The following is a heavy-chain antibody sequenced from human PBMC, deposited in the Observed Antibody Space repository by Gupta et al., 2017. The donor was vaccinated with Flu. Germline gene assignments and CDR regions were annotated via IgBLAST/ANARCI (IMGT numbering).Heavy chain of an antibody. D-gene: IGHD3-22*01. V-gene: IGHV1-24*01. CDR2: FDPDHRQT. J-gene: IGHJ1*01. CDR1: GYTFTELS. Sequence: QVQLVQSGAEVRKPGASVRLSCKVSGYTFTELSIQLVRQAPGKGLEWMGGFDPDHRQTLYAQKFQGRIIMTEDTSTDIAYLELSSLTSEDTAIYYCATCKRASVGYNSYFQNWGQGTLVTVSS. CDR3: ATCKRASVGYNSYFQN.